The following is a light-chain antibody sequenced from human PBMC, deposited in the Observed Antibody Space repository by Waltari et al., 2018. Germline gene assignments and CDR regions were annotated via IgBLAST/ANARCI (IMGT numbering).Light chain of an antibody. CDR3: CSYAGDSLYV. Sequence: QSALPQPAPLSGSPGQPITPPCPGPTSDVLSYNYVSWYQQYPGKAPKLLIYAVTQRPSGVSDRFSGSKSGNTASLTISGLQAEDEADYYCCSYAGDSLYVFGTGTTVTV. CDR2: AVT. CDR1: TSDVLSYNY. J-gene: IGLJ1*01. V-gene: IGLV2-23*02.